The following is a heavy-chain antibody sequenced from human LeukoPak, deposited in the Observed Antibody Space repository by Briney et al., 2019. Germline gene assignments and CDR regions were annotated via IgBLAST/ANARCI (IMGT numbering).Heavy chain of an antibody. V-gene: IGHV3-33*01. D-gene: IGHD2-2*01. J-gene: IGHJ6*03. CDR2: IWYDGTNK. CDR1: GFSFSSYG. CDR3: ARVPAAMGYYYYYYMDV. Sequence: GRSLRLSCAASGFSFSSYGMHWVRQAPGKGLEWVAVIWYDGTNKYYADSVKGRFTISRDNSKNTLYLQMNSLRAEDTAVYYCARVPAAMGYYYYYYMDVWGKGTTVTVSS.